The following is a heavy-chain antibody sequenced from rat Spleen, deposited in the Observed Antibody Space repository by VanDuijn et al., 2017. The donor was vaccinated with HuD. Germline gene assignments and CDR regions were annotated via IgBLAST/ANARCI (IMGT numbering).Heavy chain of an antibody. CDR3: TRATTFGYTLDY. V-gene: IGHV5-31*01. D-gene: IGHD1-12*03. CDR2: IINTGDST. Sequence: EVQLVESGGGLVQPGRSLKLSCVASGFTFNNYWMAWIRQAPGKGLEWIASIINTGDSTYYPDSLKGRFTISRDNVKSTLFLQMNSLRSEDTATYYCTRATTFGYTLDYWGQGVMVTVSS. CDR1: GFTFNNYW. J-gene: IGHJ2*01.